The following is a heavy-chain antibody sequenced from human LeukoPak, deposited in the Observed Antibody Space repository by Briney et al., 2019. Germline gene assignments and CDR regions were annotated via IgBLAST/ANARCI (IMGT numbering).Heavy chain of an antibody. J-gene: IGHJ4*02. V-gene: IGHV3-48*01. D-gene: IGHD3-9*01. CDR2: ISTDSTTI. CDR3: ARGTSPFLTDFDY. Sequence: GGSLRLSCAASGFTFSSYTMNWVRQAPGKGLEWISYISTDSTTIYYADSVKGRFTISRDNAKNSLYLQMNSLRVEDTAVYYCARGTSPFLTDFDYWGQGNLVTVSS. CDR1: GFTFSSYT.